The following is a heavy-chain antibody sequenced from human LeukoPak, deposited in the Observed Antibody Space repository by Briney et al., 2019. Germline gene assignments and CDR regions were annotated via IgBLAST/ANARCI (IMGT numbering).Heavy chain of an antibody. V-gene: IGHV3-23*01. CDR2: ISGGGASI. J-gene: IGHJ5*02. CDR3: AKCQPAAISWFDP. CDR1: GFTFSRDA. Sequence: GGSLRLSCAASGFTFSRDAMSWVRQAPGKGLEWVSAISGGGASIYYADSVKGRFTISRDNSKNTLYLQMNSLRVEDTAVYYCAKCQPAAISWFDPWGQGTLVTVSS. D-gene: IGHD2-2*02.